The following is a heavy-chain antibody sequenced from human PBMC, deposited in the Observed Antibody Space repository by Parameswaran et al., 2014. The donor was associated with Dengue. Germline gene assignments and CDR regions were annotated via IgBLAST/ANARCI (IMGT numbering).Heavy chain of an antibody. D-gene: IGHD3-22*01. V-gene: IGHV5-10-1*01. Sequence: VRPDARERPGVDGRIDPSDSYTNYSPSFQGHVTISADKSISTAYLQWSSLKASDTAMYYCARPLDSSGYYIDAFDIWGQGTMVTVSS. J-gene: IGHJ3*02. CDR2: IDPSDSYT. CDR3: ARPLDSSGYYIDAFDI.